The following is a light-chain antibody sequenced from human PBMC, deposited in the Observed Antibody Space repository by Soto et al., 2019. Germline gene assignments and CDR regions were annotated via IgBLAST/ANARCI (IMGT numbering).Light chain of an antibody. CDR2: EVS. CDR3: CSYAGTSTHTV. Sequence: QSALTQPASVSGSPGQSITISCTGTSIDVGSYKLVSWYQQHPGKAPKLMISEVSKRPSGMSDRFSGSKSGSTASLTISGLQAEDEADYYCCSYAGTSTHTVFGGGTQLTVL. V-gene: IGLV2-23*02. J-gene: IGLJ7*01. CDR1: SIDVGSYKL.